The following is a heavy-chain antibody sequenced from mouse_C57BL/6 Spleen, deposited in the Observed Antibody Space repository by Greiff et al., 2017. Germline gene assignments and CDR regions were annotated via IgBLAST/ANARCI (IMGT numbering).Heavy chain of an antibody. Sequence: EVQLQQSGPELVKPGASVKISCKASGYTFTDYYMTWVKQSHGKSLEWIGDINPNNGGTSYNQKFKGKATLTVDKSSSTAYMELRSLTSEDSAVYDCARGDSNYVFADWGQGTLVTVSA. CDR2: INPNNGGT. J-gene: IGHJ3*01. CDR3: ARGDSNYVFAD. D-gene: IGHD2-5*01. V-gene: IGHV1-26*01. CDR1: GYTFTDYY.